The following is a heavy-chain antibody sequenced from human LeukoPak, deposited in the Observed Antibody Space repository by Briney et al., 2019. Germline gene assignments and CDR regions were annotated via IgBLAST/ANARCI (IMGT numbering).Heavy chain of an antibody. CDR1: GASITSYY. J-gene: IGHJ6*03. D-gene: IGHD3-16*01. Sequence: PSETLSLTCSVSGASITSYYWTWIRQSPGKGLEWIGRINTSGSTKYNPSLKSRVTMSVDTSNNQFSLKLSSVTAADTAVYYCARSVLDETYYMDVWGKGTTVTVSS. V-gene: IGHV4-4*07. CDR3: ARSVLDETYYMDV. CDR2: INTSGST.